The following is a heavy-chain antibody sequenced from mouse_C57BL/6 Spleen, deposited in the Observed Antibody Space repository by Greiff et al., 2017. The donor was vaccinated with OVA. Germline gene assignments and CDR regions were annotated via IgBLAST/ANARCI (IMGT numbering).Heavy chain of an antibody. D-gene: IGHD2-5*01. CDR1: GFTFSDYG. J-gene: IGHJ2*01. CDR2: ISSGSSTI. Sequence: DVKLVESGGGLVKPGGSLKLSCAASGFTFSDYGMHWVRQAPEKGLEWVAYISSGSSTIYYADTVKGRFTISRDNAKNTLFLQMTSLRSEDTAMYYCARMRSNFYYFDYWGQGTTLTVSS. CDR3: ARMRSNFYYFDY. V-gene: IGHV5-17*01.